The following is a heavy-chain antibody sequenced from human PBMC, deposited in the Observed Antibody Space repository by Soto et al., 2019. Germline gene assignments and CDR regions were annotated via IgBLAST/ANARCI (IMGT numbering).Heavy chain of an antibody. J-gene: IGHJ1*01. CDR2: ISYDGSDK. CDR1: GFTFSSYG. Sequence: QVQLVESGGGVVQPGRSLRLSCAASGFTFSSYGMHWVRQAPGKGLEWVAVISYDGSDKYYADSVKGRFTISRDNTNNTLYVQMDSLGAEDTAVYYGAKGVVVATTYFRHWVQGTLVTVSS. D-gene: IGHD2-15*01. V-gene: IGHV3-30*18. CDR3: AKGVVVATTYFRH.